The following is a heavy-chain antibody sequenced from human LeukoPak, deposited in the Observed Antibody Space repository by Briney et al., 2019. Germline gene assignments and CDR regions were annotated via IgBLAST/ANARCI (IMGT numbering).Heavy chain of an antibody. CDR3: ATDVTEYCSTTSCYPYY. J-gene: IGHJ4*02. V-gene: IGHV1-24*01. CDR1: GYTLTELS. Sequence: ASVKVSCKVSGYTLTELSMHWVRQAPAKGLEWMGGFDPEDGETIYAQKFQGRVTTTEDTSTDTAYMELSSLRSEDTAVYYCATDVTEYCSTTSCYPYYWGQGTLVTVSS. D-gene: IGHD2-2*01. CDR2: FDPEDGET.